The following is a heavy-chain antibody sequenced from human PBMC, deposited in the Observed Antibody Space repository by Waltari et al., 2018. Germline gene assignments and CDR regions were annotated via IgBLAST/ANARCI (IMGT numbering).Heavy chain of an antibody. Sequence: EVQLVESGGGLVQPGGSLRLSCAASGFSTDYWLDWVRQAPGKGLVWVSRMKTDGTCITFADAVKGRLTISRDSAKNTYYLQMNGLGAEDTAVYYCTTNPGYWGQGTLVTVSS. CDR2: MKTDGTCI. V-gene: IGHV3-74*03. CDR3: TTNPGY. J-gene: IGHJ4*02. CDR1: GFSTDYW.